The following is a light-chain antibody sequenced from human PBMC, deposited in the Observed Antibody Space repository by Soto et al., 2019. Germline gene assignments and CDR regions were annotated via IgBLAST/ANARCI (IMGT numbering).Light chain of an antibody. CDR1: QGISNY. CDR3: QKYNSASRT. V-gene: IGKV1-27*01. Sequence: DIQMTQSPSSLSASVGDRVTITCRASQGISNYLAWYQQKPGKVPKLLIYAASTLQSGVPSRFSGSGSGTDFALTISRLPPEDVATYYCQKYNSASRTFGQGTKLAIK. CDR2: AAS. J-gene: IGKJ1*01.